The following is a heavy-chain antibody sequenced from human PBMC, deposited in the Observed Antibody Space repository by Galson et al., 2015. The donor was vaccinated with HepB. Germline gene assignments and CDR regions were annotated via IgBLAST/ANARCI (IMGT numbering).Heavy chain of an antibody. CDR2: ISYDGGTS. D-gene: IGHD2/OR15-2a*01. CDR3: AKEQRFSCTYIYARFHDGMDV. CDR1: GFSFSNYG. J-gene: IGHJ6*02. V-gene: IGHV3-30*18. Sequence: SLRLSCAASGFSFSNYGMHWVRQAPGKGLEWVAVISYDGGTSYYGDSVKGRFTISRDNSKNTLYLQMNSLSAEDTAVYYCAKEQRFSCTYIYARFHDGMDVWGQGTTALVYS.